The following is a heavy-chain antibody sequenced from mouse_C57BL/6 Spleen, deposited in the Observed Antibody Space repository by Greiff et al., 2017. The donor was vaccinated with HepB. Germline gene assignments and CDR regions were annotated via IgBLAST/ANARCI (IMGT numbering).Heavy chain of an antibody. Sequence: EVQRVESGGGLVQPKGSLKLSCAASGFTFNTYAMHWVRQAPGKGLEWVARIRSKSSNYATYYADSVKDRFTISRDNSQSMLYLQMNNLTTEDTAMYYCVRELTTPYDMDYWGQGTSVTVSS. D-gene: IGHD1-1*01. V-gene: IGHV10-3*01. CDR1: GFTFNTYA. J-gene: IGHJ4*01. CDR2: IRSKSSNYAT. CDR3: VRELTTPYDMDY.